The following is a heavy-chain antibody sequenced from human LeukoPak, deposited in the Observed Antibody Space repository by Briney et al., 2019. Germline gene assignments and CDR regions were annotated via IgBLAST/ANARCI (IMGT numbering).Heavy chain of an antibody. D-gene: IGHD3-3*01. CDR1: GFTFSSYW. Sequence: GGSLRLSCAASGFTFSSYWMSWVRQAPGKGLEWVANIKQDGSEKYYVDSVKGRFTISRDNAKNSLYLQMNSLRAEDTAVYYCANPITIFGVVTSFDYWGQGTLVTVSS. J-gene: IGHJ4*02. CDR3: ANPITIFGVVTSFDY. CDR2: IKQDGSEK. V-gene: IGHV3-7*01.